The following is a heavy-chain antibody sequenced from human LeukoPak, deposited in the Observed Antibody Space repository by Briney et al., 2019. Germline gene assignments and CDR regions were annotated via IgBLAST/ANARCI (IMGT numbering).Heavy chain of an antibody. J-gene: IGHJ5*02. CDR2: INSDGSST. V-gene: IGHV3-74*01. D-gene: IGHD6-13*01. CDR1: GFTFSSYW. Sequence: GGSLRLSCAASGFTFSSYWMHWVRQAPGKGLVWVSRINSDGSSTSYADSVKGRFTISRDNAKNTLYLQMNSLRAEDTAVYYCARARYSSSLTGDNWFDPWGQGTLVTVSS. CDR3: ARARYSSSLTGDNWFDP.